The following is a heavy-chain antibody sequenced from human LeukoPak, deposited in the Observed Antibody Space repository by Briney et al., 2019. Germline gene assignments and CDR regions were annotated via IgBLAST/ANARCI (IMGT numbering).Heavy chain of an antibody. Sequence: ASVKVSCKASGYTFIGYYMHWVRQAPGQGLEWMGWINPNSGGTNYAQKFQGRVTMTRDTSINTAYMELSSLRSDDTAVYYCARGKASSGLVWFDPWGQGTLVTVS. V-gene: IGHV1-2*02. CDR3: ARGKASSGLVWFDP. CDR2: INPNSGGT. D-gene: IGHD6-25*01. CDR1: GYTFIGYY. J-gene: IGHJ5*02.